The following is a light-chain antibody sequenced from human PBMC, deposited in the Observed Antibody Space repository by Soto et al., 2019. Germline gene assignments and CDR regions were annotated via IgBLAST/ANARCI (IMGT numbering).Light chain of an antibody. CDR3: QQSYSTPPT. J-gene: IGKJ2*01. V-gene: IGKV1-39*01. CDR1: QSMSSS. Sequence: DIQMTQSPSSLSASVGDRVILTCRASQSMSSSLNWYQQKPGKAPKLLIYAASSLQSGVPSRFSGSGPGTDFTLTISSLQPEDFATYYCQQSYSTPPTFGQGTKLEIK. CDR2: AAS.